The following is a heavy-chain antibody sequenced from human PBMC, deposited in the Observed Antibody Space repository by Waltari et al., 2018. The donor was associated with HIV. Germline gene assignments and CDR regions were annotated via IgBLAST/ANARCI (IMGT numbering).Heavy chain of an antibody. CDR3: ARVFNRGIGSYPTFDI. Sequence: QVQLVQSGAEVKKPGSSVKVSCKASGGTFSSYAISWVRQAPGQGLEWMGGIIPIVGTANYAQKFQGRVTITADKSTSTAYMELSSLRSEDTAVYYCARVFNRGIGSYPTFDIWGQGTMVTVSS. D-gene: IGHD1-26*01. CDR2: IIPIVGTA. J-gene: IGHJ3*02. CDR1: GGTFSSYA. V-gene: IGHV1-69*06.